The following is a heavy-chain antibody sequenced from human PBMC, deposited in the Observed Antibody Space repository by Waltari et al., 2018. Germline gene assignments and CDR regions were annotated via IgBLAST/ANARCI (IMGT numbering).Heavy chain of an antibody. CDR1: GGSINSYC. CDR3: ASFNYAFDI. Sequence: QVQLQESGPGLVKPSETLSLTCTVSGGSINSYCWSWIRQPPGKGLEWIGYIYYSGSTNYNPSLKSRVTISVDTSKNQFSLKLSSVTAADTAVYYCASFNYAFDIWGQGTMVTVSS. J-gene: IGHJ3*02. D-gene: IGHD1-1*01. V-gene: IGHV4-59*01. CDR2: IYYSGST.